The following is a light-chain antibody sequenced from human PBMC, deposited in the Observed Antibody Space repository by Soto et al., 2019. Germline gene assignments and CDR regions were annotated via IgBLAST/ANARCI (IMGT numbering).Light chain of an antibody. Sequence: DIQMTQSPSSLSASVGDRVTMTSRASQNINSYLNWYKQKQGKAPEILIYAASSLQSGVTSRFTGSGSGTDFTLTISSLQPEDFDTYYCQQSFTNPRTFGRGTKVDIK. CDR2: AAS. V-gene: IGKV1-39*01. J-gene: IGKJ1*01. CDR3: QQSFTNPRT. CDR1: QNINSY.